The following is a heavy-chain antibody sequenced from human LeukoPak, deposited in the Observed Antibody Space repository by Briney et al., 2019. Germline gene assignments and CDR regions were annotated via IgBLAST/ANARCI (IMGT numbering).Heavy chain of an antibody. V-gene: IGHV4-34*01. CDR2: INHSGST. Sequence: SETLSLTCAVYGGSFSGYYWSWIRQPPGKGLEWIGEINHSGSTNYNPSLKSRVTISVDTSKNQFFLKLSSVTAADTAVYYCARGGSDIVVVPAASTINYYYYMDVWGKGTTVTVSS. CDR1: GGSFSGYY. D-gene: IGHD2-2*01. CDR3: ARGGSDIVVVPAASTINYYYYMDV. J-gene: IGHJ6*03.